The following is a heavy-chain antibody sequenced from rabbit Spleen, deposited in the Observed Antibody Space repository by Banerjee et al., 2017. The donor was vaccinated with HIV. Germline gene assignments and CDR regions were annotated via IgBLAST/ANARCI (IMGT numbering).Heavy chain of an antibody. J-gene: IGHJ4*01. CDR3: ARKEFSDSAGLDL. Sequence: QSLEESGGDLVKPGASLTLTCTASGFSFSSSYYMCWVRQAPGKGLEWIACINTGSTGDTYYASWAKGRFTISKTSSTTVTLQMTSLTAADTATYFCARKEFSDSAGLDLWGPGTLVTVS. D-gene: IGHD7-1*01. CDR2: INTGSTGDT. V-gene: IGHV1S40*01. CDR1: GFSFSSSYY.